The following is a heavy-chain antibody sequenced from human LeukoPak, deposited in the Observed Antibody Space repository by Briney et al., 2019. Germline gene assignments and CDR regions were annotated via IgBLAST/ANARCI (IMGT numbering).Heavy chain of an antibody. CDR2: IFGSGGST. Sequence: PGGSLRLSCAASGFTFSSYAMSWVRQAPGKGLEWVSAIFGSGGSTYYADSVKGRFTISRGNSKNTLYLQMNSLRAEDTAVYYCAKDGPSYYDSSGYYSTNWFDPWGQGTLVTVSS. J-gene: IGHJ5*02. V-gene: IGHV3-23*01. D-gene: IGHD3-22*01. CDR3: AKDGPSYYDSSGYYSTNWFDP. CDR1: GFTFSSYA.